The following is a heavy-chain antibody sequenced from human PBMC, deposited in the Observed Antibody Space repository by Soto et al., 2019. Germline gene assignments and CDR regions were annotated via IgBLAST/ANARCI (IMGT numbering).Heavy chain of an antibody. CDR1: GFTFSSYW. J-gene: IGHJ4*02. CDR3: VRGVVSANCFDY. Sequence: EVQLVDSGGDLVQPGGSLRLSCAASGFTFSSYWMHWVRQAPGKGLVWVSRINSDGSATNYADSVKGRFTISRGNAKNTLYLQMNSLRAEDTAMYFCVRGVVSANCFDYWGQGALVTVSS. D-gene: IGHD2-15*01. CDR2: INSDGSAT. V-gene: IGHV3-74*01.